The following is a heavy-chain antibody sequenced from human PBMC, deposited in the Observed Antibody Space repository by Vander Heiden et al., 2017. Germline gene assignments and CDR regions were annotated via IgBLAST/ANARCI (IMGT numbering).Heavy chain of an antibody. J-gene: IGHJ4*02. D-gene: IGHD3-9*01. CDR2: INPGGVTT. CDR3: ARGVGLTGYYIPNRGLFDF. Sequence: QVQLVQSGAEVKKPGASVKVSCKTSGYTFSNFYMHWVRQAPGQGLEWMGIINPGGVTTSYAQKFQGRVTMTSDTSTSTVYMELSSLRSEDTAVYYCARGVGLTGYYIPNRGLFDFWGQGTLVTVSS. CDR1: GYTFSNFY. V-gene: IGHV1-46*01.